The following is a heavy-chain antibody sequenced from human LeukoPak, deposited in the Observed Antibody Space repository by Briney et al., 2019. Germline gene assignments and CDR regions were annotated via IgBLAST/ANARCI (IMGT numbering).Heavy chain of an antibody. Sequence: SVKVSCKASGGTFSSYAISWVRQAPGQGLEWMGGIIPIFGTANYAQKFQGRVTITTDESTSTAYMELSSLRSEDTAVYYCARALGSRSRYCSSTSCYKSLWFDPWGQGTLVTVSS. CDR2: IIPIFGTA. CDR1: GGTFSSYA. D-gene: IGHD2-2*02. J-gene: IGHJ5*02. CDR3: ARALGSRSRYCSSTSCYKSLWFDP. V-gene: IGHV1-69*05.